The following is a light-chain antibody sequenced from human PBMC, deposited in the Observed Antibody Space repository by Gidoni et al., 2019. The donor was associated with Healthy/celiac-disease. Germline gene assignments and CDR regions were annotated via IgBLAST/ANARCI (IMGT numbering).Light chain of an antibody. V-gene: IGLV3-21*04. CDR2: YDS. Sequence: SYVLTQPPSVSVAAGKTARITCGGNKIGSKSVHWYQQKQGQAPVLVIYYDSGRPSGIPERFSGSNSGNTATLTIGRVEAGDEANYYCQVLDSSSDHVVFGGGTKLTVL. CDR3: QVLDSSSDHVV. CDR1: KIGSKS. J-gene: IGLJ2*01.